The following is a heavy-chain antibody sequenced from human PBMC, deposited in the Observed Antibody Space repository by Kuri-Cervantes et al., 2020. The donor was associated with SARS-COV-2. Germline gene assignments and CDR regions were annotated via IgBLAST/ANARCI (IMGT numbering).Heavy chain of an antibody. V-gene: IGHV3-21*01. CDR2: ISSSSSYI. CDR3: AGAFLCSSTSCYTDALDI. Sequence: GGSLRPSCAASGFTLGSYSMNWVRQAPGKGLEWVSSISSSSSYIYYADTVKGLFTITSDNAKTSLYLQMNSLSAEDTAVYYCAGAFLCSSTSCYTDALDIWGQGTTVTVSS. J-gene: IGHJ3*02. CDR1: GFTLGSYS. D-gene: IGHD2-2*02.